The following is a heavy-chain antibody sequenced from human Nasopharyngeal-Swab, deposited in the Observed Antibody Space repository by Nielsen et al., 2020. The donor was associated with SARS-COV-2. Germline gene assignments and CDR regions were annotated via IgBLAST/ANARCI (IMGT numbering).Heavy chain of an antibody. J-gene: IGHJ4*02. CDR1: GGSFSGYY. CDR2: INHSGST. Sequence: SETLSLTCAVYGGSFSGYYWSWIRQPPGKGLEWIGEINHSGSTNYNQSLKSRVTISVDTSKNPFSLKLSSVTAADTAVYYCARGLFQDDTTRDYWGQGTLVTVSS. V-gene: IGHV4-34*01. CDR3: ARGLFQDDTTRDY. D-gene: IGHD3-22*01.